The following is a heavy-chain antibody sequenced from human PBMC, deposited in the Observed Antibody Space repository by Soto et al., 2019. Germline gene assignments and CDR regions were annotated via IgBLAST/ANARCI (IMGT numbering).Heavy chain of an antibody. CDR2: FTAAGSTV. V-gene: IGHV3-48*03. Sequence: GWSLRLSCSSSVFTFIVFEMSWVRQVLGKGLEWVSNFTAAGSTVHYADSVQGRFTISRDNSKNTLYLHMNSLRVDDTAVYFCAKVAKGDRPRVFDVWGHGTLVTVSS. CDR1: VFTFIVFE. D-gene: IGHD1-26*01. CDR3: AKVAKGDRPRVFDV. J-gene: IGHJ4*01.